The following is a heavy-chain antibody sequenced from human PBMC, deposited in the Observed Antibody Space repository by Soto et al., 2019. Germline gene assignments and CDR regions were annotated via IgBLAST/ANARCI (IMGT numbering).Heavy chain of an antibody. Sequence: PGGSLRLSCAASGFTFSDYYMSWIRQAPGKGLEWISYISGGGSNTFYADSVKGRFTISRDNSKNTLLLQMNSLGAEDTAVYYCAKDSNKYSSSLRGRYFDYWGQGIGVTVSS. CDR2: ISGGGSNT. D-gene: IGHD4-4*01. CDR1: GFTFSDYY. CDR3: AKDSNKYSSSLRGRYFDY. V-gene: IGHV3-11*01. J-gene: IGHJ4*02.